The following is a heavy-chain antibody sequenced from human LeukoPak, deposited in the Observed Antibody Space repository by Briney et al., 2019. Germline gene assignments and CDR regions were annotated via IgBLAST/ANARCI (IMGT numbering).Heavy chain of an antibody. J-gene: IGHJ4*02. D-gene: IGHD5-24*01. V-gene: IGHV3-9*01. Sequence: GGSLRLSCVGSGFTFDDYAMHWVRQAPGKGLEWVSGISWNSGRRGYADSVKGRFTISRDNSKGTVSLQMNSLRPEDTAVYYCAKDDAWLQYGDWGRGTLVTVSS. CDR1: GFTFDDYA. CDR2: ISWNSGRR. CDR3: AKDDAWLQYGD.